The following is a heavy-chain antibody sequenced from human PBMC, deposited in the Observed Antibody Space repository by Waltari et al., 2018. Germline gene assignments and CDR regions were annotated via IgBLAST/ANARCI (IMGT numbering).Heavy chain of an antibody. D-gene: IGHD1-26*01. CDR2: MYHSGNT. CDR3: ARDRGSGTSEFDY. CDR1: GDSIGSGYY. V-gene: IGHV4-38-2*02. J-gene: IGHJ4*02. Sequence: QVQLQESGPGLVKPSETLSLTCTVSGDSIGSGYYWGWIRQPPGKGLEWIGSMYHSGNTYYNPSLKSRVTISVDTSKNQFSLRLNSVTAADTAVYYCARDRGSGTSEFDYWGQGALVTVPS.